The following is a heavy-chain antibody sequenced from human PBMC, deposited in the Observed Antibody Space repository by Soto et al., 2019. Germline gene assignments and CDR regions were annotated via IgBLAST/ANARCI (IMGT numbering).Heavy chain of an antibody. CDR3: AKDVGQQLVLNYGMDV. Sequence: HPGGSLRLSCAASGFTFSNYALHWVRQAPGKGLEWVAVISHDETTKYYVDSVKGRFTVSRDNAKNMLYLQMNSLRGEDTAVYYCAKDVGQQLVLNYGMDVWGQGTTVTVSS. CDR2: ISHDETTK. V-gene: IGHV3-30-3*01. D-gene: IGHD6-13*01. J-gene: IGHJ6*02. CDR1: GFTFSNYA.